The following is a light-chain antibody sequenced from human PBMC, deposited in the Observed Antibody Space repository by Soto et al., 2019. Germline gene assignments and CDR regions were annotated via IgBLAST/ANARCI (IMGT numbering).Light chain of an antibody. J-gene: IGKJ1*01. Sequence: EIGMTQSPATLSVSPGERDTLSCRASQSVSTNLAWYQQKPGQAPRLLIYGASTRATGIPARFSGSGSGTAFTITISSLQSEDFAVYYCQQYNNWPPWTFGKGTKMEIK. CDR3: QQYNNWPPWT. V-gene: IGKV3-15*01. CDR2: GAS. CDR1: QSVSTN.